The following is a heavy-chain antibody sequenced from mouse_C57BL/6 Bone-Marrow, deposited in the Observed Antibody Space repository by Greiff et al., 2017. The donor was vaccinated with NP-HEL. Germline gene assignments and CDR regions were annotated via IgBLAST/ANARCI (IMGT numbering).Heavy chain of an antibody. J-gene: IGHJ1*03. Sequence: QVQLKESGPGLVAPSQSLSITCTVSGFSLTSYGVHWVRQPPGKGLEWLVVIWSDGSTTYNSALKSRLSICKDNSKSQVFLKMNSLQTDDTAMYYCATGSSLYWYFDVWGTGTTVTVSS. CDR3: ATGSSLYWYFDV. CDR2: IWSDGST. D-gene: IGHD1-1*01. CDR1: GFSLTSYG. V-gene: IGHV2-6*03.